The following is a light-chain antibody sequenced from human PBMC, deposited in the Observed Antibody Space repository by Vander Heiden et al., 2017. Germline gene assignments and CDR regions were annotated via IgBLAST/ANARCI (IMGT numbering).Light chain of an antibody. J-gene: IGKJ1*01. Sequence: VSTQSPDCLPVSLGERATINCKSSQSVFFSSRNQNQVGWFQQKPGQPPKLLIYRASTRESGVPDRFSGSGSGTDFTLTISSLQADDVAVYCCQQYYTTPSTFGQGTKVEIK. V-gene: IGKV4-1*01. CDR1: QSVFFSSRNQNQ. CDR2: RAS. CDR3: QQYYTTPST.